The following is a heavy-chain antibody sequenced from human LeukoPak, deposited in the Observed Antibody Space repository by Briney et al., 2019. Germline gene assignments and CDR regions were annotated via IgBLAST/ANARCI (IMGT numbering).Heavy chain of an antibody. CDR2: ISYDGSNK. CDR3: ARDDDGTFDY. Sequence: GGSLRLSCAASGFTVSSYAIHWVRQAPGKGLEWVAVISYDGSNKYSADSVKGRFTISRDNSKNTLYLQMNSLRAEDTAVYYCARDDDGTFDYWGQGTLVTVSS. V-gene: IGHV3-30*04. J-gene: IGHJ4*02. D-gene: IGHD2/OR15-2a*01. CDR1: GFTVSSYA.